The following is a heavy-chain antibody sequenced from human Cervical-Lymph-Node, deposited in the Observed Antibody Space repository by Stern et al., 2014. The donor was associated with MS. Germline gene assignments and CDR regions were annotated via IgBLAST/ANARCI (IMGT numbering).Heavy chain of an antibody. CDR2: IDPNSGGT. J-gene: IGHJ6*02. Sequence: VQLVQSGAEAKKPGASVEVSCKASGYSFTAYYMHWVRQAPGQGLEWMGWIDPNSGGTKSAQNFQGRVTMTRDTSISTFYMELSGLTSDDTAVFYCARERHSMDVWGQGTTVTVSS. V-gene: IGHV1-2*02. CDR3: ARERHSMDV. CDR1: GYSFTAYY.